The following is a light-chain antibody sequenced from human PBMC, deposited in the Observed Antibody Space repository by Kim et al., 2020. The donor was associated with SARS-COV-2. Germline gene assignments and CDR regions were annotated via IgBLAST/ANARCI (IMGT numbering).Light chain of an antibody. Sequence: EIVLTQSPGTLSLSPGERATLSCRASQSVYSNYLAWYLQKPGQAPRLLIYGASSRASGIPDRFSGSGSETGFTLTINRLQPDDFAVYYCQQYGTSWTFGQGTKVDIK. CDR3: QQYGTSWT. CDR1: QSVYSNY. V-gene: IGKV3-20*01. J-gene: IGKJ1*01. CDR2: GAS.